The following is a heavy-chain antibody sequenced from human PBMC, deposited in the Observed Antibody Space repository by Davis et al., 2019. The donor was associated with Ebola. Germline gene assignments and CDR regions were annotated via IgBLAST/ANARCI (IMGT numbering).Heavy chain of an antibody. CDR3: ASGDTHEF. V-gene: IGHV1-2*02. CDR1: GYTFTGYY. D-gene: IGHD2-15*01. CDR2: INPNTRGT. J-gene: IGHJ4*02. Sequence: ASVKVSCKASGYTFTGYYMHWVRQAPGQGLEWMGWINPNTRGTKYAQSFQGRITMTRDRSINTAYMELNNLASDDTATYFCASGDTHEFWGRGTLITVSS.